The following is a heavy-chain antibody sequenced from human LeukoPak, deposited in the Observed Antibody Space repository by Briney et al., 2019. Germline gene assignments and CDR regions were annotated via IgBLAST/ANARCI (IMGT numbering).Heavy chain of an antibody. D-gene: IGHD6-13*01. J-gene: IGHJ4*02. CDR1: GGSISSYY. V-gene: IGHV4-59*08. Sequence: SETLSLTCTVSGGSISSYYWSWLRQPPGKGLEWIGYIYYSGSTNYNPSLKSRVTISVDTSKNQFSLKLSSVTAADTAVYYCAVATDIAAALDYWGQGTLVTVSS. CDR2: IYYSGST. CDR3: AVATDIAAALDY.